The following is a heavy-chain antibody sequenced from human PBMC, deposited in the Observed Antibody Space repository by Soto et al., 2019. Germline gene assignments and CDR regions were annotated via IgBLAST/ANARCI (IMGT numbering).Heavy chain of an antibody. CDR2: IYYSGST. CDR1: GGSITSGGYY. D-gene: IGHD3-10*01. J-gene: IGHJ4*02. V-gene: IGHV4-31*03. CDR3: GRAYGAYFFFFDY. Sequence: SETLSLTCTVSGGSITSGGYYWTWIRQHPGKGLEWIGYIYYSGSTYYNPSLESRATISVDHSKNQFSLTLRSVTAADTAVYYCGRAYGAYFFFFDYGGRGARVTVSS.